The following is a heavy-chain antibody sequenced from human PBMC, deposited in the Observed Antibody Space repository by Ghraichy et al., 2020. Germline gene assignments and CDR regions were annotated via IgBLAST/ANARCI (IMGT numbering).Heavy chain of an antibody. D-gene: IGHD3-16*02. CDR1: GFTFNNFA. J-gene: IGHJ4*02. V-gene: IGHV3-23*01. CDR3: AKERMNTHGGVIVPYFDH. Sequence: GGSLRLSCAASGFTFNNFAMSWVRQAPGKGLEWVSVISAGGATYYADSVRSRCIISRDNSKKTLYVEMNNLRVEDTAVYYCAKERMNTHGGVIVPYFDHWGQGTLVTASS. CDR2: ISAGGAT.